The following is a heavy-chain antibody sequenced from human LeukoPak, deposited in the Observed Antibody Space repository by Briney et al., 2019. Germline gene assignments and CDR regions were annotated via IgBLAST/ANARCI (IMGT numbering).Heavy chain of an antibody. Sequence: GGSLRLSCAASGFTFSNAWMSWVRQAPGKGLEWVGRIKTKTDGGTADYAAPVKGRFTISRDDSKNTLYLQMNSLKSGDTAVYYCTTGPRYYDIWSGPPEYWGQGTLVTVSS. CDR3: TTGPRYYDIWSGPPEY. CDR1: GFTFSNAW. J-gene: IGHJ4*02. V-gene: IGHV3-15*01. D-gene: IGHD3-3*01. CDR2: IKTKTDGGTA.